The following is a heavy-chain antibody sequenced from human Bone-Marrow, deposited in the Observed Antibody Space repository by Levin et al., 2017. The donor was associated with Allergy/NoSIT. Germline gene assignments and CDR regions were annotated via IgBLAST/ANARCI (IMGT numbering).Heavy chain of an antibody. D-gene: IGHD4-17*01. Sequence: GESLKISCAASGFTFRNYGIHWVRQAPGKGLEWVAVISHDGIEKDYADSVKGRFTISRDNPKNTLHLQMNSLRAEDTAVYYCARELDYGDYHIYYYYGMDVWGQGTTVTVSS. V-gene: IGHV3-30*03. J-gene: IGHJ6*02. CDR3: ARELDYGDYHIYYYYGMDV. CDR1: GFTFRNYG. CDR2: ISHDGIEK.